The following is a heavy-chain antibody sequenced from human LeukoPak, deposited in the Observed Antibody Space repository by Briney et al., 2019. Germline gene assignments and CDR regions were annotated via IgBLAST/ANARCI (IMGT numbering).Heavy chain of an antibody. CDR1: GGSINNYY. V-gene: IGHV4-59*01. J-gene: IGHJ5*02. CDR3: ARAQLYCRGSSCYPSWLDP. D-gene: IGHD2-15*01. Sequence: SETLSLTCTVSGGSINNYYWSWSRQPPGEGLEWIAYIHYSGGTNYNPSLKSRLTISVATSKNQFSLKVTSVTAADTAVYYCARAQLYCRGSSCYPSWLDPWGQGTLVTVSS. CDR2: IHYSGGT.